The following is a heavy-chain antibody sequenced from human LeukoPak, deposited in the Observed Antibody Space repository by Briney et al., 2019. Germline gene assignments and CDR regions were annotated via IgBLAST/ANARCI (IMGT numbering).Heavy chain of an antibody. J-gene: IGHJ4*02. Sequence: PGGSLRLSCAASGFTFSSYSMNWVRQAPGKGLEWVSSISSSSSYIYYADSVKGRLTISRDNAKNSLYLQMNSLRAEDTAVYYCARAPTKTYYFDYWGQGTLVTVSS. CDR3: ARAPTKTYYFDY. CDR1: GFTFSSYS. D-gene: IGHD1-1*01. CDR2: ISSSSSYI. V-gene: IGHV3-21*01.